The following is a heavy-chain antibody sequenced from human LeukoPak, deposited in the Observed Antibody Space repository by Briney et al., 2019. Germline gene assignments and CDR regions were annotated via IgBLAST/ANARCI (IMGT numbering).Heavy chain of an antibody. CDR3: AKDARRTSGWYFFDY. Sequence: PGGSLRLSCAASGFAFSSQAMGWVRQAPGKGLEWVSVMSDSGDITYYADSVKGRFTISRDNSKNTLFLQMNSLRAEDTAVYYCAKDARRTSGWYFFDYWGQGILVTVSS. J-gene: IGHJ4*02. D-gene: IGHD6-19*01. V-gene: IGHV3-23*01. CDR2: MSDSGDIT. CDR1: GFAFSSQA.